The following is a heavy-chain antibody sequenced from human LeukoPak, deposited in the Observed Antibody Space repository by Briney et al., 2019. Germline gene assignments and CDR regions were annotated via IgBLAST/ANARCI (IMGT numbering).Heavy chain of an antibody. J-gene: IGHJ4*02. Sequence: PSETLSLTCTVSGGSISSYYWSWIRQPPGRGLEWMWYTYYSGSTNYNPSLKSRVTISVDTSKNQFSLKLSSVTAADTAVYYCARVSDYYDSSGYYYYPFDYWGQGTLVTVSS. CDR3: ARVSDYYDSSGYYYYPFDY. V-gene: IGHV4-59*01. CDR2: TYYSGST. CDR1: GGSISSYY. D-gene: IGHD3-22*01.